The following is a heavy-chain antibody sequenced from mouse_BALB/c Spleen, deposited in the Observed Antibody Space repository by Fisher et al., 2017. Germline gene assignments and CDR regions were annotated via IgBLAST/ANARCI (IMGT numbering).Heavy chain of an antibody. V-gene: IGHV5-12*03. D-gene: IGHD2-14*01. Sequence: ARFTISRDNAKNTLYLEMSSLRSEDTAMYYCARRRYEGYAMDYWGQGTSVTVSS. J-gene: IGHJ4*01. CDR3: ARRRYEGYAMDY.